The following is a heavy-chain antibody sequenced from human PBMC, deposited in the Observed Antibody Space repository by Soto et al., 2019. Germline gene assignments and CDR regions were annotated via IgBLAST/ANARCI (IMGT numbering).Heavy chain of an antibody. D-gene: IGHD6-19*01. V-gene: IGHV1-8*01. J-gene: IGHJ4*02. CDR1: GYTFTSYD. CDR2: MNPNSGNT. Sequence: QVQLVQSGAEVKKLGASVKVSCKASGYTFTSYDSKWVRQATVQGLEWMGWMNPNSGNTGYAQKFQGRVTMTRNTSISTAYMELSSLRSEDTAVYYCARESQWLIDYWGQGTLVTVSS. CDR3: ARESQWLIDY.